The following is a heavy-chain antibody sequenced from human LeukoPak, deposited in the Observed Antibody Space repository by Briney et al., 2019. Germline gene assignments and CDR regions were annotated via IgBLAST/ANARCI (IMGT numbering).Heavy chain of an antibody. J-gene: IGHJ3*02. CDR3: ARVVVVTAASAFDI. Sequence: ASVKVSCKASGYTFTNYGITWVRQAPGHGLEGMGWISANNGNTNYAQKLQGRVTMTRDTSTSTVYMELRSLRSDDTAVYFCARVVVVTAASAFDIWGQGTMVTVSS. CDR2: ISANNGNT. CDR1: GYTFTNYG. D-gene: IGHD2-21*02. V-gene: IGHV1-18*01.